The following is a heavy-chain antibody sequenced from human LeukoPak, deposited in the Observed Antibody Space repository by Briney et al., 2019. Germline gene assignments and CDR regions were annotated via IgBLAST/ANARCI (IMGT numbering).Heavy chain of an antibody. D-gene: IGHD3-3*01. Sequence: SETLSLTCAVYGGSFSGYYWSWISQPPGKGLEWIGEINHSGSTNYNPSLKSRVTISVDTSKNQFSLKLSSVTAADTAVYYCARKDPYYDFWSGYYTVYYYYGMDVWGRGTTVTVSS. CDR3: ARKDPYYDFWSGYYTVYYYYGMDV. CDR2: INHSGST. CDR1: GGSFSGYY. J-gene: IGHJ6*02. V-gene: IGHV4-34*01.